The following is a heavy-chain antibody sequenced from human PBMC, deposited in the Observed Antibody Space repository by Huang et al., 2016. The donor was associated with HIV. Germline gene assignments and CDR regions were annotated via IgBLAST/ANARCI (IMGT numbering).Heavy chain of an antibody. CDR3: ARGGILGTSWYRPFDY. CDR2: ISNDGNNM. D-gene: IGHD6-13*01. V-gene: IGHV3-30-3*01. Sequence: QVQLGESGGGVVQPEKSLRRSCAAFGFDFSSYARNWVRQAPGRGPQWVAVISNDGNNMYYSASVKGRFIISRDNSKNTLYLQMNSLRGEDTAIYYCARGGILGTSWYRPFDYWGQGTLVTVSS. CDR1: GFDFSSYA. J-gene: IGHJ4*02.